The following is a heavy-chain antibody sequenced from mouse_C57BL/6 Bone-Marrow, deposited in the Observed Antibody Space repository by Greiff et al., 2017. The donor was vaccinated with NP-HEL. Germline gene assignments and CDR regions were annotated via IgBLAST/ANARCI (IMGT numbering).Heavy chain of an antibody. CDR3: ARALLLYYFDY. D-gene: IGHD1-1*02. Sequence: EVKVEESGPGLVKPSQSLSLTCSVTGYSITSGYYWNWIRQFPGNKLEWMGYISYDGSNNYNPSLKNRISITRDTSKNQFFLKLNSVTTEDTATYYCARALLLYYFDYWGQGTTLTVSS. V-gene: IGHV3-6*01. CDR1: GYSITSGYY. J-gene: IGHJ2*01. CDR2: ISYDGSN.